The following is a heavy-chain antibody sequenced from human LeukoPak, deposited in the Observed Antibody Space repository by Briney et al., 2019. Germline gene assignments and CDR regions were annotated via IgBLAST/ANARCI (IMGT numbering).Heavy chain of an antibody. V-gene: IGHV1-69*05. Sequence: ASVKVSCKASGGTFSSYAISWVRQAPGQGLEWMGRIIPIFGTANYAQKFQGRVTITTDESTSTAYMELSSLRSEDTAVYYCARSPWRVCGSTSCHGSFDYWGQGTLVTVSS. D-gene: IGHD2-2*01. CDR1: GGTFSSYA. J-gene: IGHJ4*02. CDR2: IIPIFGTA. CDR3: ARSPWRVCGSTSCHGSFDY.